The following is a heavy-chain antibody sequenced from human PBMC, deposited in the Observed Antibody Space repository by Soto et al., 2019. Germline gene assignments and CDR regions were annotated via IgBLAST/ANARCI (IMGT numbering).Heavy chain of an antibody. D-gene: IGHD3-22*01. J-gene: IGHJ4*02. V-gene: IGHV1-18*01. Sequence: ASVKVSCKASGYTFSNYGISWVRQAPGQRLEWMGWINVYNGNTKYSQKFQGRLTLTRDTPGNTAYLELNSLISEDTAVYYCATPQDYEGCLDSWGQGTLFTVSS. CDR3: ATPQDYEGCLDS. CDR1: GYTFSNYG. CDR2: INVYNGNT.